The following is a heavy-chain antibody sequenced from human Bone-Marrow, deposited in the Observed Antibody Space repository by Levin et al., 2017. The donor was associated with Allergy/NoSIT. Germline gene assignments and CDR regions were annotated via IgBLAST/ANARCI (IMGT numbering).Heavy chain of an antibody. J-gene: IGHJ4*02. D-gene: IGHD5-12*01. CDR2: ISGSGSSI. CDR3: ARGPGNKWVPSHFDS. Sequence: GESLKISCAASGFTFNNYEMNWVRQAPGKGLEWIGYISGSGSSILYADSVKGRFTISRDSAGASLYLQMNSLSAEDTALYYCARGPGNKWVPSHFDSWGQGTLVTVSS. V-gene: IGHV3-48*03. CDR1: GFTFNNYE.